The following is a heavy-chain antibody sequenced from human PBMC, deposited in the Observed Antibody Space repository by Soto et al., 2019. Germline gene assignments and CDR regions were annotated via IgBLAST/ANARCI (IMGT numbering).Heavy chain of an antibody. Sequence: GGSLRLSCAASGFTFSSYGMHWVRQAPGKGLEWVAVISYDGSNKYYADSVKGRFTISRDNSKNTLYLQMNSLRAEDTAVYYCAKGAYSSSWYLVFDYFDYWGQGTLVTVSS. J-gene: IGHJ4*02. D-gene: IGHD6-13*01. V-gene: IGHV3-30*18. CDR2: ISYDGSNK. CDR1: GFTFSSYG. CDR3: AKGAYSSSWYLVFDYFDY.